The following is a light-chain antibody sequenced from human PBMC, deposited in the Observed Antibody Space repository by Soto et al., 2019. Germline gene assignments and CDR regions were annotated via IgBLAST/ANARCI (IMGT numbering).Light chain of an antibody. CDR3: CSYAGTNSLF. CDR2: EVT. CDR1: SSDVGTYNL. J-gene: IGLJ2*01. V-gene: IGLV2-23*02. Sequence: QSALTQPASVSGSPGQSIIISCTGTSSDVGTYNLVSWYQQHPGKAPKLIIYEVTKRPSGVSDRFSGYKSGSTASLTISGLQAEDEADYYCCSYAGTNSLFFGGGTKLTVL.